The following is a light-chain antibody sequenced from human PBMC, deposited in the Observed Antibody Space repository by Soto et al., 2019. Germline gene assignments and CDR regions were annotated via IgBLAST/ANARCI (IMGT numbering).Light chain of an antibody. CDR1: QSISTY. CDR2: DAS. J-gene: IGKJ2*01. V-gene: IGKV1-39*01. CDR3: QQSYSTPPYT. Sequence: DIQMTQSPSSLSASVGNRVTITCRASQSISTYLNWYQKKPGKAPNLLIYDASRLQSGVPSRFSGSGGGTDFTLSISSVQPEDFATYFCQQSYSTPPYTFGQGTKLEIK.